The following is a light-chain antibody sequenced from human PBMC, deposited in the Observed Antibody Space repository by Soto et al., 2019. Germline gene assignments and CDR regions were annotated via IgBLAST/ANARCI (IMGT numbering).Light chain of an antibody. Sequence: DIVMTQSPLSLPVTPGEPASISCRSSQSLLHSNGYNYLDWYLQKPGQSPQLLIYLGSNRASGVPDRFRGSGSGTDFTLKISSVDAEDVGGYYCMQSLHTPLTFGGGTKVEIK. V-gene: IGKV2-28*01. J-gene: IGKJ4*01. CDR3: MQSLHTPLT. CDR2: LGS. CDR1: QSLLHSNGYNY.